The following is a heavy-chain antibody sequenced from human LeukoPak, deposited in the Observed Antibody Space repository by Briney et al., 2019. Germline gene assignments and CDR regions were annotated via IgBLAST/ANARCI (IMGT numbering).Heavy chain of an antibody. J-gene: IGHJ6*02. CDR1: GFTFSSSA. V-gene: IGHV3-23*01. Sequence: PGGSLRLSCAASGFTFSSSAMSWVRQVPGKGLEWVSGISASGGSTYYADSVRGRFTISRDNSKNTLYVQMNSLRDEDTAVYYCAKDDYSYYAMDVWGRGTTVTVSS. CDR3: AKDDYSYYAMDV. CDR2: ISASGGST.